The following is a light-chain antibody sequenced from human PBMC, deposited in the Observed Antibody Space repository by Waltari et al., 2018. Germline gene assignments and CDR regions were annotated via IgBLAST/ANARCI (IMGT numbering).Light chain of an antibody. Sequence: DIQMTQSPSSLSASVGDRVTITCQASQDISNYLNWYQQKPGKAPKLLIYDASNLETGVPSRFSGSGSGTEFTLTISSLQPDDFATYYCQQYDNYPYTFGQGTKLEIK. CDR2: DAS. CDR3: QQYDNYPYT. CDR1: QDISNY. V-gene: IGKV1-33*01. J-gene: IGKJ2*01.